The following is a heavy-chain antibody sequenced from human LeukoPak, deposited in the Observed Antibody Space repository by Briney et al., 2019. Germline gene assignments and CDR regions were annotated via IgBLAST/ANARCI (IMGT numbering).Heavy chain of an antibody. CDR2: IYTSGST. V-gene: IGHV4-61*02. CDR1: GGSISSGSYY. Sequence: PSETLSLTCTASGGSISSGSYYWSWIRQPAGKGLEWIGRIYTSGSTNYNPSLKSRVTIPVDTSKNQFSLKLSSVTAADTAVYYCARYYYGMDVWGQGTTVTVSS. CDR3: ARYYYGMDV. J-gene: IGHJ6*02.